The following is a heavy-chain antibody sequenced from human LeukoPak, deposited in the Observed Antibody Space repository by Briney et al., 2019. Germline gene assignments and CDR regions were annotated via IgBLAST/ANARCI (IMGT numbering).Heavy chain of an antibody. D-gene: IGHD2-2*01. CDR1: GVSISCSPYY. CDR3: ARHYLSDGILSTFDP. CDR2: IYYSGST. V-gene: IGHV4-39*01. J-gene: IGHJ5*02. Sequence: PSETLSLTCTVSGVSISCSPYYWGWIRQPPGKGLEWIGTIYYSGSTYSNPSLNSRVTISLDTSKNQFSLRLRSVTAADTALYYCARHYLSDGILSTFDPWGQGTLVTVSS.